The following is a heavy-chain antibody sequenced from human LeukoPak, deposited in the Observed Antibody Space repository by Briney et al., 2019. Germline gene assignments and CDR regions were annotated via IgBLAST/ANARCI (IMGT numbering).Heavy chain of an antibody. CDR3: AKGQAIVVVPAAGIDY. CDR2: ISYDGSNE. Sequence: GGSLRLSCAASRFTFSSYAMHWVRQAPGKGLEWVTVISYDGSNEYYADSVKGRFTISRDNSKNTLYLQMNSLRAEDTAVYYCAKGQAIVVVPAAGIDYWGQGTLVTVSS. D-gene: IGHD2-2*01. V-gene: IGHV3-30*18. J-gene: IGHJ4*02. CDR1: RFTFSSYA.